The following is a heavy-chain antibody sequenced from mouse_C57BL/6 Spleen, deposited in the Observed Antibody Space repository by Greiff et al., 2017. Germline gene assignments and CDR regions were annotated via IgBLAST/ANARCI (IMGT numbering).Heavy chain of an antibody. CDR1: GYTFTSYG. D-gene: IGHD6-1*01. J-gene: IGHJ2*01. CDR2: IYPRSGNT. V-gene: IGHV1-81*01. Sequence: QVQLQQSGAELARPGASVKLSCKASGYTFTSYGISWVKQRTGQGLEWIGEIYPRSGNTYYNEKFKGKATLTADKSSSTAYMELRSLTSEDSAVYFCARLESLAGYFDYWGQGTTLTVSS. CDR3: ARLESLAGYFDY.